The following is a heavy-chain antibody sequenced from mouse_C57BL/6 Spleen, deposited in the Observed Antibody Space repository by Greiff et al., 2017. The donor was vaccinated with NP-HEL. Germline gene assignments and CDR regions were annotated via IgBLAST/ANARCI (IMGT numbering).Heavy chain of an antibody. CDR1: GYAFSSYW. CDR3: ARGRGYDYPYFDY. V-gene: IGHV1-80*01. D-gene: IGHD2-4*01. Sequence: QVQLQQSGAELVKPGASVKISCKASGYAFSSYWMNWVKQRPGKGLEWIGQIYPGDGDTNYNGKFKGKATLTADKSSSTAYMQLSSLTSEDSAVYFCARGRGYDYPYFDYWGQGTTLTVSS. J-gene: IGHJ2*01. CDR2: IYPGDGDT.